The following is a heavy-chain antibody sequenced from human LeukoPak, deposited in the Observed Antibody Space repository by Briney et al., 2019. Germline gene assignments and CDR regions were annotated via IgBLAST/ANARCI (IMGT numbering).Heavy chain of an antibody. CDR1: GFSFSSSC. D-gene: IGHD5-18*01. V-gene: IGHV3-33*01. CDR3: ARDVSGYSYGLGDY. J-gene: IGHJ4*02. Sequence: GGSLRLSCAASGFSFSSSCMHWFRQAPGKGLEWVTYIWFDGSNKNYLDSVKGRFTVSRDNSRNTLYLQMNSLRAEDTAMYYCARDVSGYSYGLGDYWGQGTLVTVSS. CDR2: IWFDGSNK.